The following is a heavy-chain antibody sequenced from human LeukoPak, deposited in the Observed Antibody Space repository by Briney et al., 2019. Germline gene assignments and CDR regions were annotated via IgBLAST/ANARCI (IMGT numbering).Heavy chain of an antibody. D-gene: IGHD2-21*02. Sequence: GRSLRLSCAASGFTFSSYAMHWVRQAPGKGLEWVAVISYDGSNKYYADSVKGRFTISRDNSENTLSLQMNSLRAEDTAVYYCAREPYCGGDCYFDYWGRGTLVTVSS. CDR1: GFTFSSYA. J-gene: IGHJ4*02. V-gene: IGHV3-30*04. CDR2: ISYDGSNK. CDR3: AREPYCGGDCYFDY.